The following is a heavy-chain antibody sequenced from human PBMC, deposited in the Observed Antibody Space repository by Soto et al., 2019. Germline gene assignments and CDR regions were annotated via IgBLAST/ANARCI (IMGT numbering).Heavy chain of an antibody. CDR1: GGSTSSDNW. CDR2: IYHSGST. D-gene: IGHD6-13*01. J-gene: IGHJ4*02. V-gene: IGHV4-4*03. Sequence: PETLSHPYAGSGGSTSSDNWWSWVRQPPGKGLEWLGEIYHSGSTNYNQSLKSRVTISVDKSKNQFSLKLNSVTAADTAVYYCAKVSFLAAAVDYWGQGTLVTVS. CDR3: AKVSFLAAAVDY.